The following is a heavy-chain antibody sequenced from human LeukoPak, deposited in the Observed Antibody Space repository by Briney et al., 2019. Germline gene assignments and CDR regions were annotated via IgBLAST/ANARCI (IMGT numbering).Heavy chain of an antibody. V-gene: IGHV1-2*02. Sequence: GASVKVSCKASGYTFTSYGISWVRQAPGQGLEWMGWINPNSGGTNYAQKFQGRVTMTRDTSISTAYMELSRLRSDDTAVYYCARKPGYSSSHDAFDIWGQGTMVTVSS. CDR1: GYTFTSYG. CDR2: INPNSGGT. CDR3: ARKPGYSSSHDAFDI. J-gene: IGHJ3*02. D-gene: IGHD6-13*01.